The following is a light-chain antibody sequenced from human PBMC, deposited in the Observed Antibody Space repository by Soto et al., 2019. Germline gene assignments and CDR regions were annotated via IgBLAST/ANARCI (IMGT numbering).Light chain of an antibody. Sequence: EIVLTQSPGTLSLSPGERATFSCRASQSVSSNYLAWYQQKPGQAPRLLIYGAFKRATGIPDRFSGSGSGTDFTLTISSLEPEDFAVYFCQRRSNWSTTFGQGTKVDIK. CDR2: GAF. CDR1: QSVSSNY. J-gene: IGKJ1*01. V-gene: IGKV3D-20*02. CDR3: QRRSNWSTT.